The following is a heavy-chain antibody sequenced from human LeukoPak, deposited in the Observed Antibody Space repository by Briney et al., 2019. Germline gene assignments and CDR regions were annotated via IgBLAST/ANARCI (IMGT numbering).Heavy chain of an antibody. CDR2: IRYDGSNK. Sequence: GGSLRLSCAASGFTFSSYWMHWVRQAPGKGLEWVAFIRYDGSNKYYTDSVKGRFTISRDNSKNTLYLQMNSLRAEDTAVYYCAKDHANYCSSTNCDFGYWGQGTLVIVSS. V-gene: IGHV3-30*02. CDR3: AKDHANYCSSTNCDFGY. J-gene: IGHJ4*02. D-gene: IGHD2-2*01. CDR1: GFTFSSYW.